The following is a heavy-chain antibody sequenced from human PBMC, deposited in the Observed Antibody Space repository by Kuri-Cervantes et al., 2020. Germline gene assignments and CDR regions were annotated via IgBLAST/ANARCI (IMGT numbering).Heavy chain of an antibody. CDR2: ITGSGGGT. Sequence: LSLTCAASGFTFSKNAMSWVRQAPGKGLEWVSAITGSGGGTYYADSVKGRFTISRDNSKNTLYLQMNSLRAEDTAVYYCARELADFSYFDYWGQGTLVTVSS. CDR1: GFTFSKNA. V-gene: IGHV3-23*01. J-gene: IGHJ4*02. D-gene: IGHD2/OR15-2a*01. CDR3: ARELADFSYFDY.